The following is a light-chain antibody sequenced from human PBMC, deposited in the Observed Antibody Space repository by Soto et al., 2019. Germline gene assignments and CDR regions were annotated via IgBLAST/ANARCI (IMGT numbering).Light chain of an antibody. J-gene: IGKJ2*01. CDR1: QSVISNY. V-gene: IGKV3-20*01. Sequence: EIVLTQSPGTLSLSPGERATISCRASQSVISNYLAWYQQKSGQTPRLLMYGASSRATGIPDRFSGSGSGTDFTLTISRLEPEDFAVYYCQQYGGSPPHTFGQGTKLEIK. CDR2: GAS. CDR3: QQYGGSPPHT.